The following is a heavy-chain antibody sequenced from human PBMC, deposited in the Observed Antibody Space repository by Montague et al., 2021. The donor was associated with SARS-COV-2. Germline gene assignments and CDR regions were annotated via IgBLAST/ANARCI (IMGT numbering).Heavy chain of an antibody. Sequence: SETLSLTCTVSGGSISSSNYYWGWIRQPPGEGLEWIGSIYYSGSTYYNPSLKSRVTISVDTSKNQFSLKLSSVTAADTAVYYCASPTYYYDSSGSDAFDIWGQGTMVTVSS. CDR1: GGSISSSNYY. V-gene: IGHV4-39*01. CDR2: IYYSGST. CDR3: ASPTYYYDSSGSDAFDI. J-gene: IGHJ3*02. D-gene: IGHD3-22*01.